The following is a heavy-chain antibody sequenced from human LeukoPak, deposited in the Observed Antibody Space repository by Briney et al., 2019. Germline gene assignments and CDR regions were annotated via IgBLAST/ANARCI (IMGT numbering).Heavy chain of an antibody. Sequence: SETPSLTCTVSGGSISSYYWSWIRQPAGKGLEWIGRIYTSGSTNYNPSLKSRVTMSVDTSKNQFSLKLSSVTAADTAVYYCARHKRSSRTQVLYFDYWGQGTLVTVPS. D-gene: IGHD6-13*01. CDR1: GGSISSYY. CDR2: IYTSGST. V-gene: IGHV4-4*07. J-gene: IGHJ4*02. CDR3: ARHKRSSRTQVLYFDY.